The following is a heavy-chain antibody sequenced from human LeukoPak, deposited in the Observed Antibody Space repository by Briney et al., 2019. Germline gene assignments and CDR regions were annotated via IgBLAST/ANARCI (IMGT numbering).Heavy chain of an antibody. J-gene: IGHJ4*02. CDR1: GGSISSSSYY. V-gene: IGHV4-39*01. CDR2: IYYSGST. D-gene: IGHD6-19*01. Sequence: SETLSLTCTVSGGSISSSSYYWGWIRQPPGKGLEWIGSIYYSGSTDYNPSLKSRVTISVDTSKNQFSLKLSSVTAADTAVYYCARLVAVAGTNYWGQGTLVTVSS. CDR3: ARLVAVAGTNY.